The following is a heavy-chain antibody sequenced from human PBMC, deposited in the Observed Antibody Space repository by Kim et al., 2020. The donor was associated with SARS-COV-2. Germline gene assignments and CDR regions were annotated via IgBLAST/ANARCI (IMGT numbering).Heavy chain of an antibody. CDR3: ARDFYAVGGSCVLCE. D-gene: IGHD3-16*01. V-gene: IGHV3-7*03. J-gene: IGHJ4*02. CDR2: INPDGSET. Sequence: GGSLRLSCAASGFSFSNFWMSWVRQAPGKGLEWVANINPDGSETYYVDSVKGRFSISRDNAKNSLNLQMNSLRDDDTAVYFCARDFYAVGGSCVLCEWGQGALVIVSS. CDR1: GFSFSNFW.